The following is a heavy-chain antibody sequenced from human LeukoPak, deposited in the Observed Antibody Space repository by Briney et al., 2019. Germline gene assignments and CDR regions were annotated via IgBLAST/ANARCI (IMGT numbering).Heavy chain of an antibody. CDR2: ISSSSSYI. CDR1: GFTFSSYS. CDR3: ARDNYGSDYYYGMDV. D-gene: IGHD4-11*01. V-gene: IGHV3-21*01. J-gene: IGHJ6*02. Sequence: PGWSLRLSCAASGFTFSSYSMNWVRQAPGKGLEWVSSISSSSSYIYYADLVKGRFTISRDNAKNSLYLQMNSLRAEDTAVYYCARDNYGSDYYYGMDVWGQGTTVTVSS.